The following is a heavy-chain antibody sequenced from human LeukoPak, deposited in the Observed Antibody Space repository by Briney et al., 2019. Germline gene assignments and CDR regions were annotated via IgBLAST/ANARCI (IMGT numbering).Heavy chain of an antibody. CDR3: ARDLPGWWGGWLAMGGIGVSTNYYYYGMDV. CDR1: GFTFSSYS. J-gene: IGHJ6*02. D-gene: IGHD2-15*01. CDR2: ISSSSSYI. Sequence: GGSLRLSCAASGFTFSSYSMNWVRQAPGKGLEWVSSISSSSSYIYYADSVKGRFTISRDNAKNSLYLQMNSLRAEDTAVYYCARDLPGWWGGWLAMGGIGVSTNYYYYGMDVWGQGTTVTVSS. V-gene: IGHV3-21*04.